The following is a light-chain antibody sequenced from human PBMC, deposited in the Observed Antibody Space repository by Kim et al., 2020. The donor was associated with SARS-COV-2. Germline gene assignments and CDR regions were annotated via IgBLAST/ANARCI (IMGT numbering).Light chain of an antibody. V-gene: IGLV4-69*01. J-gene: IGLJ3*02. CDR3: QTWGTGNWV. CDR1: SGHSRNA. CDR2: VNSDGSH. Sequence: ASVKRPCTLSSGHSRNASAWHQQQPEKGPRYLMKVNSDGSHSKGDGIPDRFSGSSSGAERYLTISSLQSDDESDYYCQTWGTGNWVFGGGTQLTVL.